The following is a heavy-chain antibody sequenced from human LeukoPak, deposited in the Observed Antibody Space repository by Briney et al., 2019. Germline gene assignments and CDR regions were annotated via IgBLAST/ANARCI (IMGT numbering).Heavy chain of an antibody. J-gene: IGHJ6*03. CDR2: IYYSGST. CDR1: GGSISSYY. Sequence: SETLSLTCTVSGGSISSYYWSWIRQPPGKGLEWIGYIYYSGSTNCNPSLKSRVTISVDTSKDQFSLKLSSVTAADTAVYYCARDSSGWASGRNLRMSAYYYYMDVWGKGTTVTVSS. D-gene: IGHD6-19*01. CDR3: ARDSSGWASGRNLRMSAYYYYMDV. V-gene: IGHV4-59*01.